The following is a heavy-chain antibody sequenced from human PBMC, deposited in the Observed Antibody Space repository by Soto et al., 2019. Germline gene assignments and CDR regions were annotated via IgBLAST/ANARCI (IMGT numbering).Heavy chain of an antibody. V-gene: IGHV4-39*01. J-gene: IGHJ4*02. Sequence: QLQLQESGPGLVKPSETLSLTCTVSGGSINFSTFYWGWIRQPPGKRLEWIGSIYYSGSVDYNPSLRSRVTMSVDMSKNQFSLKVTSVTAADTAVYYCARARTTTADFDSWGQGTQVSVSS. CDR2: IYYSGSV. D-gene: IGHD1-1*01. CDR3: ARARTTTADFDS. CDR1: GGSINFSTFY.